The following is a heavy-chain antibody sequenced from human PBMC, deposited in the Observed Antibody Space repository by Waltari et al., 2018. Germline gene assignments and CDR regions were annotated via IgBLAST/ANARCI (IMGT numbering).Heavy chain of an antibody. CDR3: ARGHSWAARTVNPFEI. V-gene: IGHV1-8*01. D-gene: IGHD2-8*02. CDR2: MNPNSGNT. Sequence: QVQLVPSGAEVTKPGASVRVSCQASGYSFPRYDIHWVRQAAGQGLEWMAWMNPNSGNTGYAQKFQGRITMTRNTSISTAYMELSSLRSDDTAVYYCARGHSWAARTVNPFEIWGRGTLVTVSS. J-gene: IGHJ4*02. CDR1: GYSFPRYD.